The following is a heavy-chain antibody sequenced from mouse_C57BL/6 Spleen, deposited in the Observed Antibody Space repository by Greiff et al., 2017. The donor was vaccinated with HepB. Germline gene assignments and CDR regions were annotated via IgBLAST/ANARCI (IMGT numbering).Heavy chain of an antibody. J-gene: IGHJ1*03. V-gene: IGHV1-72*01. CDR2: IDPNSGGT. CDR1: GYTFTSYW. Sequence: QVQLQQPGAELVKPGASVKLSCKASGYTFTSYWMHWVKQRPGRGLEWIGRIDPNSGGTKYNEKFKSKATLTVDKPSSTAYMQRSSLTSEDSAVYYCAREKAYYGSRYWYFDVWGTGTTVTVSS. D-gene: IGHD1-1*02. CDR3: AREKAYYGSRYWYFDV.